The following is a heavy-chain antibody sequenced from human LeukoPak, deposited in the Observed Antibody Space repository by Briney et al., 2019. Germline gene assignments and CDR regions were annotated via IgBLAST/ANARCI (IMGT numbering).Heavy chain of an antibody. Sequence: ASVKVSCKASGGTFSSYAISWVRQAPGQGLEWMGRIIPILGIANYAQKFQGRVTITADKSTSTAYMELSSLRSEDTAVYYCARDGSMVRVPYYYYGMDVWGQGTTVTVSS. J-gene: IGHJ6*02. V-gene: IGHV1-69*04. CDR3: ARDGSMVRVPYYYYGMDV. D-gene: IGHD3-10*01. CDR1: GGTFSSYA. CDR2: IIPILGIA.